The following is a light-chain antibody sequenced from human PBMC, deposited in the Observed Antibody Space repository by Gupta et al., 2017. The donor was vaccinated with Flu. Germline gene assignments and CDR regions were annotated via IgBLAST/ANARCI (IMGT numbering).Light chain of an antibody. Sequence: SGTSSAVGGYKYVSWYQQNPGKAPKLMIYDVSKRPAGVSNRSSGSKTGNTASLTISGLQAEDEAEYYCSSYNSSTSLVVFGGGTRLNVL. CDR2: DVS. J-gene: IGLJ2*01. CDR1: SSAVGGYKY. V-gene: IGLV2-14*04. CDR3: SSYNSSTSLVV.